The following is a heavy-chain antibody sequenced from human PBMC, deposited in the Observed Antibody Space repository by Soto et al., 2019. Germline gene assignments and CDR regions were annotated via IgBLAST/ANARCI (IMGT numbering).Heavy chain of an antibody. J-gene: IGHJ3*02. CDR1: GFTFSSYG. CDR3: AKGGDRSGWANDAFDI. Sequence: GGSLRLSCAASGFTFSSYGMHWVRQAPGKGLEWVAVISYDGSNKYYADSVKGRFTISRDNSKNTLYLQMNSLRAEDTAVYYCAKGGDRSGWANDAFDIWGQGTMVTVSS. CDR2: ISYDGSNK. D-gene: IGHD6-19*01. V-gene: IGHV3-30*18.